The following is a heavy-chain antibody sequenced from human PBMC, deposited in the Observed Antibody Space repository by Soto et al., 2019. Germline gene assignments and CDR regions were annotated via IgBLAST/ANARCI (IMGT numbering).Heavy chain of an antibody. V-gene: IGHV4-59*11. D-gene: IGHD2-15*01. J-gene: IGHJ5*02. CDR3: ARDNEVVGKFDP. CDR2: IYSSGSP. CDR1: GDSISGHY. Sequence: QVQLQESGPGLEKPSETLSLTCTVSGDSISGHYWSWIRQPPGKGLEWIGYIYSSGSPNYHPSLKSRVTISEDMSKNQFSLKLSSVTAADTAVYYCARDNEVVGKFDPWGQGTLVTVSS.